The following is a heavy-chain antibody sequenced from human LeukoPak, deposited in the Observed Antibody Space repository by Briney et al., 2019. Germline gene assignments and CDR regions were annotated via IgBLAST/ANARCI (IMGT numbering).Heavy chain of an antibody. CDR3: AKFGPYSSGWSIDH. J-gene: IGHJ4*02. Sequence: GGSLRLSCAASGFTFSSYAMTWVRRAPGKGLEWVSTISGSGGDTYYTDSVKGRFTISRDNSKNALNLQMNSLRVEDTAVYYCAKFGPYSSGWSIDHWGQGTLVTVSS. V-gene: IGHV3-23*01. CDR1: GFTFSSYA. D-gene: IGHD6-19*01. CDR2: ISGSGGDT.